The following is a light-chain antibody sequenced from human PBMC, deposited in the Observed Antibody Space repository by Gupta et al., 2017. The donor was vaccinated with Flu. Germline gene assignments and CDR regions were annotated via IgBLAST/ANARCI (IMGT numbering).Light chain of an antibody. Sequence: ALTTLPSAFGSHGQSVAISCTGTSSDIGASNYVSWYQQHPGKAPKLMIYEVSKRPSGVPDRFSGSKSGNTASLTVSGLQAEDEADYYCCSYGVNDVFGTGTKVTVL. CDR2: EVS. CDR3: CSYGVNDV. J-gene: IGLJ1*01. V-gene: IGLV2-8*01. CDR1: SSDIGASNY.